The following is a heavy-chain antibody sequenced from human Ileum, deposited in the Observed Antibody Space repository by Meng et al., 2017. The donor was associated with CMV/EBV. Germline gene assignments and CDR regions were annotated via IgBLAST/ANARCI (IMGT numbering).Heavy chain of an antibody. CDR3: AREGGDYSNDFYYGMDV. D-gene: IGHD4-11*01. CDR1: GFTVSSNY. CDR2: IYSGGST. V-gene: IGHV3-66*02. Sequence: GESLKISCAASGFTVSSNYMSWVRQAPGKGLEWVSVIYSGGSTYYADSVKGRFTISRDNSKNTLYLQMNSLRAEDTAVYYCAREGGDYSNDFYYGMDVWGQGTTVTVSS. J-gene: IGHJ6*02.